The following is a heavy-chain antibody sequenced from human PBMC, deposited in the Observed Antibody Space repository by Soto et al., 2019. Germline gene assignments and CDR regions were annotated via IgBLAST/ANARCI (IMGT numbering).Heavy chain of an antibody. J-gene: IGHJ4*02. D-gene: IGHD5-12*01. CDR1: GGSLSTSSYY. V-gene: IGHV4-39*01. CDR3: ASTRLVATSVWY. Sequence: SETLSLTCTVSGGSLSTSSYYWGWIRQPPGRGLEWIGSIYYSGSTYYNPSLKSRVTISVDTSKNQFSLKLSSVTAADTAVYYCASTRLVATSVWYWGQGTLVTVSS. CDR2: IYYSGST.